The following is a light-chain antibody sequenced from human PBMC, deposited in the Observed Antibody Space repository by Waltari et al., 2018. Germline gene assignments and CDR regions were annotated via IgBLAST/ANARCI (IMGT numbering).Light chain of an antibody. J-gene: IGLJ3*02. CDR3: QTGGHGAWV. V-gene: IGLV4-69*01. Sequence: QLVLTQSPSASASLGASVKLTCTLSSGHSSNVIAWLQQRPETGPRYLMKVNRDGGHTKGGVIPDRFSGSSSGAERYLTIANLQSEDEADYFCQTGGHGAWVFGGGTTLTVL. CDR1: SGHSSNV. CDR2: VNRDGGH.